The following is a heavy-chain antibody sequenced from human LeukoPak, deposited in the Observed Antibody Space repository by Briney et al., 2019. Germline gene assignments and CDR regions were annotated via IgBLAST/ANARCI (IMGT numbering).Heavy chain of an antibody. CDR3: ARDVKELKWFGELLAGGPSEYYAMDV. CDR2: IKQDGSEK. CDR1: GFTFSSYW. D-gene: IGHD3-10*01. J-gene: IGHJ6*02. V-gene: IGHV3-7*01. Sequence: GGSLRLSCAASGFTFSSYWVSWVRQAPGKGLEWVANIKQDGSEKHYVDSVKGRFTIARDNAKNSLYLEMNSLRGEDTAVYYCARDVKELKWFGELLAGGPSEYYAMDVWGQGTTVTVSS.